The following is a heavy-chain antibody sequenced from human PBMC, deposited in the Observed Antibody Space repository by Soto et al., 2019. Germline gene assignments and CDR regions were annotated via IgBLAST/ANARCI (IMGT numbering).Heavy chain of an antibody. Sequence: GESLKISCKGSGYSFTSYWIGRVRQMPGKSLEWMGIIYPGDSDTRYSPSFQGQVTISADKSISTAYLQWSSLKASDTAMYYCARQDGNGYSSGWYDPGIVYWCPGTLVTVSS. CDR2: IYPGDSDT. D-gene: IGHD6-19*01. CDR1: GYSFTSYW. J-gene: IGHJ4*02. CDR3: ARQDGNGYSSGWYDPGIVY. V-gene: IGHV5-51*01.